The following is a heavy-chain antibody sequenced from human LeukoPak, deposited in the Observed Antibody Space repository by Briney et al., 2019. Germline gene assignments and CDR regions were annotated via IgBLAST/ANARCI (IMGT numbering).Heavy chain of an antibody. CDR1: GFTFSTYG. V-gene: IGHV3-33*01. J-gene: IGHJ4*02. D-gene: IGHD6-19*01. CDR3: ARAGYNSGWYEY. CDR2: IWEDGSNI. Sequence: PGTSLRLSCAASGFTFSTYGMHWVRQAPGKGLECVAGIWEDGSNIYYADSVKGRFIISRDDSKNTLYLQMNSLRAEDTAVYYCARAGYNSGWYEYWGQGTLVTVSS.